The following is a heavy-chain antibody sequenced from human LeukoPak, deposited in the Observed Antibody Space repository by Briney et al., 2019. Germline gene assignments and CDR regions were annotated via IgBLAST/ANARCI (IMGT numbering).Heavy chain of an antibody. D-gene: IGHD2-8*01. J-gene: IGHJ4*02. V-gene: IGHV4-59*01. CDR3: ARSQSTRLMTVDF. CDR2: IYYSGST. CDR1: GGSISSYY. Sequence: SETLSLTCIVSGGSISSYYWTWIRQPPGKGLEWVGYIYYSGSTNYNPSLKSRVTMSVDTSKNQFSLKLSSVTAADSAVYYCARSQSTRLMTVDFWGQGTLVTVSS.